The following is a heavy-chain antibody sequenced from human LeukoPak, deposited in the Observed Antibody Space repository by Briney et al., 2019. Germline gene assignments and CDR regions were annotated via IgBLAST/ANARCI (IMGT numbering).Heavy chain of an antibody. CDR3: AKDPTLIGDGVMDV. D-gene: IGHD5-24*01. Sequence: GGSLRLSCAASGFTFSSYAMSWVRQAPGKGLEWVSAISGRGGSTYYADSVKGRYTISRANSNNTLYLQVHILTGTHTAVYYCAKDPTLIGDGVMDVWGKGTTVTVSS. CDR2: ISGRGGST. V-gene: IGHV3-23*01. J-gene: IGHJ6*03. CDR1: GFTFSSYA.